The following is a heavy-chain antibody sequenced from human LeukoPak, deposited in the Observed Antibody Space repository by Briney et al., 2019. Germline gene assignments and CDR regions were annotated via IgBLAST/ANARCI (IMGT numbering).Heavy chain of an antibody. CDR3: AADPRFDFWSGYYYYYGMDV. V-gene: IGHV1-58*02. CDR1: GFTFTSSA. CDR2: IVVGSGNT. Sequence: ASVKVSCKASGFTFTSSAMQWVRQARGQRLEWIGWIVVGSGNTNYAQKFQERVTITRDMSTSTAYMELSSLRSEDTAVYYCAADPRFDFWSGYYYYYGMDVWGQGTTVTVSS. D-gene: IGHD3-3*01. J-gene: IGHJ6*02.